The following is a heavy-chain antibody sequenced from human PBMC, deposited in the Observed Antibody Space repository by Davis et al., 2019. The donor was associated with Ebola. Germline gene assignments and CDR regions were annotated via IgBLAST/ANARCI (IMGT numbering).Heavy chain of an antibody. CDR3: ARDPRDVTMRWGYFDY. D-gene: IGHD3-22*01. CDR2: IYYSGST. J-gene: IGHJ4*02. Sequence: PSETLSLTCTVSGGSISSSSYYWGWIRQPPGKGLEWIGSIYYSGSTYYNPSLKSRVTISVDTSKNQFSLKLSSVTAADTAVYYCARDPRDVTMRWGYFDYWGQGTLVTVSS. CDR1: GGSISSSSYY. V-gene: IGHV4-39*07.